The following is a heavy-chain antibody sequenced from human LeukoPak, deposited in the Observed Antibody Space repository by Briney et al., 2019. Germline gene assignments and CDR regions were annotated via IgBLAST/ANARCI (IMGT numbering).Heavy chain of an antibody. Sequence: GGSLRLSCTASGFTFGDYTMSWFRQSPGKGLEWVGFIRSKAYGGTTKNAASVKGRFTISRDDSRSIAYLQMNSLKTEDTAVYYCTRRYNYDSSGYYYVRDAFDIWGQGTMVTVSS. J-gene: IGHJ3*02. D-gene: IGHD3-22*01. CDR3: TRRYNYDSSGYYYVRDAFDI. V-gene: IGHV3-49*03. CDR1: GFTFGDYT. CDR2: IRSKAYGGTT.